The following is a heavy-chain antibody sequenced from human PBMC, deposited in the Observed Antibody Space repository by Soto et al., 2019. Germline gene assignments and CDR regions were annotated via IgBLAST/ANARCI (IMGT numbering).Heavy chain of an antibody. CDR1: GGSISSSSYY. J-gene: IGHJ5*02. V-gene: IGHV4-39*01. CDR2: IYYSGST. Sequence: SETLSLTCTVSGGSISSSSYYWGWIRQPPGKGLEWIGSIYYSGSTYYNPSLKSRVTISVDTSKNQFSLKLSSVTAADTAVYYCARQSKRTGRLAASPWFDPWGQGTLVTVFS. CDR3: ARQSKRTGRLAASPWFDP. D-gene: IGHD6-6*01.